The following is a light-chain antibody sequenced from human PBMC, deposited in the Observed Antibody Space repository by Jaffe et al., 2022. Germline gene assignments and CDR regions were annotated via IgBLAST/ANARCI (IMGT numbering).Light chain of an antibody. Sequence: EIVLTQSPGTLSLSPGDRATLSCRASQSVSGNYLGWYQQKPGQAPRLLIYSASSRAAGIPDRFSSSGSGTDFTLTISRLEPEDFAVYFCQQYDSSPEQYTFGQGTKLEIK. CDR2: SAS. CDR3: QQYDSSPEQYT. J-gene: IGKJ2*01. CDR1: QSVSGNY. V-gene: IGKV3-20*01.